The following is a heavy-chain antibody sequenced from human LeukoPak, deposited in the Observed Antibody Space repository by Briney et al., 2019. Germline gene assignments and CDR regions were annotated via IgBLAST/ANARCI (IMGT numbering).Heavy chain of an antibody. CDR3: ARDGGYMDV. J-gene: IGHJ6*03. Sequence: PGGSLRLSCAASGFTFSSYWMSWVRQAPGKGLEWVSYMSSSGSTIYYADSVKGRFTISRDNAKNSLYLQMNSLRAEDTAVYYCARDGGYMDVWGKGTTVTVSS. V-gene: IGHV3-48*04. CDR1: GFTFSSYW. D-gene: IGHD2-15*01. CDR2: MSSSGSTI.